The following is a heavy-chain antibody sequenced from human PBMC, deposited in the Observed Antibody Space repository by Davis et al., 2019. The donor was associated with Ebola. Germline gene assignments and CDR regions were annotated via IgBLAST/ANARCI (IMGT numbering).Heavy chain of an antibody. V-gene: IGHV3-73*01. CDR1: GFTFSGSA. Sequence: PGGSLRLSCAASGFTFSGSAMHWVRQASGKGLEWVGRIRSKANSYAAAYAASVKGRFTISRDDSKNTAYLQMNSLKTEDTAVYYCTTTTTHFDYWGQGTLVTVSS. CDR2: IRSKANSYAA. J-gene: IGHJ4*02. CDR3: TTTTTHFDY. D-gene: IGHD1-26*01.